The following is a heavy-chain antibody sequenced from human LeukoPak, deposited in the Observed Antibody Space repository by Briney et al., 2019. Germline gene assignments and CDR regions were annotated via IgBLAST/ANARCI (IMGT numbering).Heavy chain of an antibody. CDR2: INPSGGST. Sequence: ASVKASCKASGYTFTSYYMHWVRQAPGQGLEWMGIINPSGGSTSYAQKFQGRVTMTRDTSTSTVYMELSSLRSEDTAVYYCASQGGDYVRFDYWGQGTLVTVSS. CDR1: GYTFTSYY. V-gene: IGHV1-46*01. D-gene: IGHD4-17*01. CDR3: ASQGGDYVRFDY. J-gene: IGHJ4*02.